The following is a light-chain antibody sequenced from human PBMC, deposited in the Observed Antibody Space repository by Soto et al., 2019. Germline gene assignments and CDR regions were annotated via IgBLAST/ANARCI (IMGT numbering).Light chain of an antibody. CDR3: QQYNNWPLT. V-gene: IGKV3-15*01. Sequence: EIVLTQSPATLSVAPGERATLSCRASQSVSSALAWFQQKPGQAPRLLMYGASTRATGIPARFSGRGSGTEFTLTISSLQSEDFALYHGQQYNNWPLTFGGGTKVEIK. CDR1: QSVSSA. CDR2: GAS. J-gene: IGKJ4*01.